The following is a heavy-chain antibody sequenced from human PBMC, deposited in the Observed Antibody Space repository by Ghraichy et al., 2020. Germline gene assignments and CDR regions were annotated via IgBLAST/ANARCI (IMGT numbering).Heavy chain of an antibody. Sequence: ASVKVSCKASGYTFSTYAIHWVHQAPGQGLEWMGWVNGGSGNTRYSEKFQGRVTMTRDTSASTAYMELSSLTSEDTAIYYCARKLPAATDAFDIWGQGTMVTVSS. J-gene: IGHJ3*02. CDR3: ARKLPAATDAFDI. CDR2: VNGGSGNT. D-gene: IGHD2-2*01. CDR1: GYTFSTYA. V-gene: IGHV1-3*01.